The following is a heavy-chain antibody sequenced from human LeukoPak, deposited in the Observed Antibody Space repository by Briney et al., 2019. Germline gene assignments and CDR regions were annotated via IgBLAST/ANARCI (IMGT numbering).Heavy chain of an antibody. J-gene: IGHJ4*02. V-gene: IGHV3-30*09. CDR3: AGAQKWSTFDY. Sequence: GGSLTLSCAASGFTFSTSAMHWVRQAPGKGLEWVALISYDGSNEYYGDSVRGRFAISRDNSKNTVYLQMNSLRSEDTAVYYCAGAQKWSTFDYWGQGTVVTVSS. CDR1: GFTFSTSA. D-gene: IGHD2-8*01. CDR2: ISYDGSNE.